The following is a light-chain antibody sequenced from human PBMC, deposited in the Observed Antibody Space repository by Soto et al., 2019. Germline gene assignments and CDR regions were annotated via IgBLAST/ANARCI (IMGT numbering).Light chain of an antibody. Sequence: EIVLTQSPGTLSLSPGERATLSCRASQSVSSSSYLAWYQQKPGQAPRLLIYGASSRATGNPDRFSGSGSATDFTLNISRLEPEYFAVYYCRQYGSSPSYTFGQGTKLEIK. CDR1: QSVSSSSY. V-gene: IGKV3-20*01. J-gene: IGKJ2*01. CDR2: GAS. CDR3: RQYGSSPSYT.